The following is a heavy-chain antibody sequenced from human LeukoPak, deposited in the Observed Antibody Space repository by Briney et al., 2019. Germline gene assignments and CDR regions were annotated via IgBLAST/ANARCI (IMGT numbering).Heavy chain of an antibody. J-gene: IGHJ4*02. Sequence: GGSLRLSCAASGFTFTTYAMNWVRQAPGKGLEWVAVISYDGSNKYYADSVRGRFTISRDNSKNTLYLQMNSLRAEDTAVYYCANTFTRFLEADYWGQGTLVTVSS. CDR2: ISYDGSNK. CDR1: GFTFTTYA. D-gene: IGHD3-3*01. CDR3: ANTFTRFLEADY. V-gene: IGHV3-30*18.